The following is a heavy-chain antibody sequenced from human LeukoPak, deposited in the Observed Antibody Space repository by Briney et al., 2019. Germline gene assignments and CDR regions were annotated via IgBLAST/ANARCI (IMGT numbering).Heavy chain of an antibody. Sequence: PSETLSLTCTVSGGSISSYYWSWIRQPPGKGLEWIGYIYYSGSTNYNPSLKSRVTISVDTSKNQFSLKLSSVTAADTAVYYCARAHRSGIAAAGSGAFDIWGQGTMVTVSS. D-gene: IGHD6-13*01. V-gene: IGHV4-59*12. CDR3: ARAHRSGIAAAGSGAFDI. J-gene: IGHJ3*02. CDR2: IYYSGST. CDR1: GGSISSYY.